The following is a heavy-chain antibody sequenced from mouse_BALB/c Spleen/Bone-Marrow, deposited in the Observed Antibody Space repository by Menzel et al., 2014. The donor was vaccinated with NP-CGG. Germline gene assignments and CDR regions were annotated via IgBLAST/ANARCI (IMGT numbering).Heavy chain of an antibody. CDR2: TNPSTGYT. Sequence: VQLQQSGAEPAKPGASVKMSCKASGYNFISYWMHWVKQRPGQGLEWIGYTNPSTGYTEYNQKFEDKATLTADKSSSKAYMQLSSLTSEDSAVYYCARNYDYDGGYYAMDYWGQGTSVTVSS. CDR3: ARNYDYDGGYYAMDY. J-gene: IGHJ4*01. V-gene: IGHV1-7*01. CDR1: GYNFISYW. D-gene: IGHD2-4*01.